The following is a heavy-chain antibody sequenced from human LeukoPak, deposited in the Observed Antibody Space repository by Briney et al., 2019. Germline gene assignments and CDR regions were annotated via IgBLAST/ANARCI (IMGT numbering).Heavy chain of an antibody. CDR3: TTWLLWFGELLSFDI. Sequence: PGGSLRLSCAASGFTFSNAWMSWVRQAPGKGLEWVGRIKSKTDGGTTDYAAPVKGRFTISRDDSKNTLYLQINSLKTEDTAVYYCTTWLLWFGELLSFDIWGQGTMVTVSS. CDR1: GFTFSNAW. J-gene: IGHJ3*02. CDR2: IKSKTDGGTT. V-gene: IGHV3-15*01. D-gene: IGHD3-10*01.